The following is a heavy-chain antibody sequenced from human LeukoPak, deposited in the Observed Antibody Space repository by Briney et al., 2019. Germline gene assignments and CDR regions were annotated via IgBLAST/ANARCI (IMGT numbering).Heavy chain of an antibody. D-gene: IGHD4-17*01. Sequence: NPSETLSLTCAVYGGSFSGYYWSWIRQPPGKGLEWIGEINHSGSTNYNPPLKSRVTISVDTSKNQFSLKLSSVTAADTAVYYCARGATVTVYYFDYWGQGTLVTVSS. CDR3: ARGATVTVYYFDY. V-gene: IGHV4-34*01. CDR2: INHSGST. CDR1: GGSFSGYY. J-gene: IGHJ4*02.